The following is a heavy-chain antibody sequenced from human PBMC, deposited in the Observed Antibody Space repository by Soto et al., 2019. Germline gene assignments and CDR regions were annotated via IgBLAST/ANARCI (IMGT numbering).Heavy chain of an antibody. D-gene: IGHD3-22*01. Sequence: GGSLRLSCAASGFTFSSYWMSWVRQAPGKGLEWVANIKQDGSEKYYVDSVKCRFTISRDNAKNSLYLQMNSLRAEDTAVYYCARVCRVRYDSSGYPDYCYGMDVWGQGTTVTVSS. CDR3: ARVCRVRYDSSGYPDYCYGMDV. J-gene: IGHJ6*02. V-gene: IGHV3-7*03. CDR2: IKQDGSEK. CDR1: GFTFSSYW.